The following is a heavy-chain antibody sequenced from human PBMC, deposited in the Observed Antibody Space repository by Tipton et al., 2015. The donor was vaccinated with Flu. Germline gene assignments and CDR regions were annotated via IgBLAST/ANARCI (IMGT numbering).Heavy chain of an antibody. CDR3: ARGDGSGRNDDAYDI. Sequence: GSLRLSCAASGFAFSDYYMSWIRQAPGKGLEWVSYITSSGSTIFYADSVKGRFTISRDNVKNLLYLQMNSLRAEDTALYYCARGDGSGRNDDAYDIWGQETVVTVSS. V-gene: IGHV3-11*01. CDR1: GFAFSDYY. D-gene: IGHD3-10*01. J-gene: IGHJ3*02. CDR2: ITSSGSTI.